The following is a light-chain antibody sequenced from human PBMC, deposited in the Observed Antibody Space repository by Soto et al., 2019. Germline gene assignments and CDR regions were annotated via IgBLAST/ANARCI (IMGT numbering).Light chain of an antibody. V-gene: IGLV6-57*01. CDR3: QSYDSDTVI. J-gene: IGLJ2*01. CDR2: EDN. CDR1: SGSIASNY. Sequence: NFMLTQPHSVSESPGQTVTISCTRSSGSIASNYVQWYQQRPGSSPTIVIYEDNQRPSGVPDRFSGSIYSSSSSASLTIPGLKSEDESDYYCQSYDSDTVIFGGGTKLTVL.